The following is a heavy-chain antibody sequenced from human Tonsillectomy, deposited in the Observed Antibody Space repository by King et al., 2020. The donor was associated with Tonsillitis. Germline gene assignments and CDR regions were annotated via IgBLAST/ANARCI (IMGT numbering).Heavy chain of an antibody. D-gene: IGHD6-13*01. V-gene: IGHV3-7*03. Sequence: DVQLVESGGGLVQPGGSLRLSCAASGFTFSRYWMSWVRQAPGKGLEWVANIKQDGSEKYSVDSVKGRFTISRDNAKNSLFMQMNSLRAEDTAVYYCARDLFSSSAGTSPVDYWGQGTLVTVSS. CDR2: IKQDGSEK. CDR1: GFTFSRYW. J-gene: IGHJ4*02. CDR3: ARDLFSSSAGTSPVDY.